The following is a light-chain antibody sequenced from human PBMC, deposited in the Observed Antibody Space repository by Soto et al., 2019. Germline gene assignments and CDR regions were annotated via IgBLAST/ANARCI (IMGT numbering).Light chain of an antibody. V-gene: IGLV2-23*01. CDR3: WSYADRTTYV. CDR1: SSDVGTYNL. J-gene: IGLJ1*01. Sequence: QSALTQPASVSGSPGQSITISCTGTSSDVGTYNLVSWYQQHPGKAPKLRIDEGSKWPSGVSNRFSGPKSGNTASLTISGIQAEDEEDYYCWSYADRTTYVFLPGTTVTVL. CDR2: EGS.